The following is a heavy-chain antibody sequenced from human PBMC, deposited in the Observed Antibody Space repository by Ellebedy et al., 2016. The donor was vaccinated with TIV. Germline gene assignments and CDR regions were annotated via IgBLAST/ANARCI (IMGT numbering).Heavy chain of an antibody. J-gene: IGHJ5*02. CDR1: GGSISSFY. CDR2: IYYRGST. D-gene: IGHD6-13*01. V-gene: IGHV4-59*01. CDR3: ARMTYSSRWYEGWFDP. Sequence: MPSETLSLTCTVSGGSISSFYWSWIRRPPGKGLEWIGYIYYRGSTIYNPSLKSRVTISVDTSKRQFSLKLSSVTAADTAVYYCARMTYSSRWYEGWFDPWGQGTLVTVSS.